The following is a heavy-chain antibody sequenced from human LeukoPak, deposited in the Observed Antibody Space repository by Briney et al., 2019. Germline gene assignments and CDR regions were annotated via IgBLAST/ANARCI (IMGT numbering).Heavy chain of an antibody. J-gene: IGHJ5*02. V-gene: IGHV1-69*13. CDR2: IIPIFGTA. CDR1: GGTFSSYA. D-gene: IGHD2-2*01. Sequence: GASVKVSCKASGGTFSSYAISWVRQAPGQGLEWMGGIIPIFGTANYAQKFQGRVTITADESTSTAYMELSSLRSEDTAVYYCARYEYCSSTSCQNWFDPWGQGTLVTVSS. CDR3: ARYEYCSSTSCQNWFDP.